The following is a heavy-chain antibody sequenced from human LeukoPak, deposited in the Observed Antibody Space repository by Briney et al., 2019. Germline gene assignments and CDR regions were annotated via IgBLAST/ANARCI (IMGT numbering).Heavy chain of an antibody. CDR1: GDTVSSNSAA. CDR3: ARGSSGYIDC. J-gene: IGHJ4*02. CDR2: TYYSSKWYS. V-gene: IGHV6-1*01. D-gene: IGHD3-22*01. Sequence: SQTLSLTCAISGDTVSSNSAAWNCISPSPSRGLEWLGRTYYSSKWYSHYAVSVKSRITITPDTSKNQFSLQLNSVTPEDTAVYYCARGSSGYIDCWGQGTLVTVSS.